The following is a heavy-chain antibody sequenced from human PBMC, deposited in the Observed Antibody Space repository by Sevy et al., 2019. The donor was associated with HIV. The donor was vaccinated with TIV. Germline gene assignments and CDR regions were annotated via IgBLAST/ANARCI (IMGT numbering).Heavy chain of an antibody. D-gene: IGHD2-8*01. CDR1: GFTFSSYA. CDR3: AKDIVLRYTTVDY. V-gene: IGHV3-23*01. J-gene: IGHJ4*02. Sequence: GGSLRLSCAASGFTFSSYAMSWVRQAPGKGLEWVSAISGIGGSPYYAHSVKGRFTISRDNSKNTLYLQMNSLRAEDTAVYYCAKDIVLRYTTVDYWGQGTLVTVSS. CDR2: ISGIGGSP.